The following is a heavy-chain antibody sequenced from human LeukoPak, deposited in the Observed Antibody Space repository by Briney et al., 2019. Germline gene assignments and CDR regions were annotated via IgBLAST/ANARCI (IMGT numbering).Heavy chain of an antibody. D-gene: IGHD3-22*01. Sequence: ASVKVSCKASGYTFTSYYMHWVRQAPGQGLEWMGIINPSGGGTSYAQKFQGRVTMTRDMSTSTVYMELSSLRSEDTAVYYCARVYYYDSSGSQIGLGFWGQGTLVTVSS. CDR2: INPSGGGT. J-gene: IGHJ4*02. CDR3: ARVYYYDSSGSQIGLGF. CDR1: GYTFTSYY. V-gene: IGHV1-46*01.